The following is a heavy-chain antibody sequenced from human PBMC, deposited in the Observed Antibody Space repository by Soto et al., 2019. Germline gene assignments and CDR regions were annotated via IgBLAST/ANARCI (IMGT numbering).Heavy chain of an antibody. CDR1: GYTFTSHG. Sequence: GASVKVSCKASGYTFTSHGISWVRQAPCQGLEWMGWISAYNGNTNYAQKLQGRVTMTTDTSTSTAYMELRSLRSDDTAVYYCARGFIAAAVNKSLPGFDYWGQGTLVTVSS. V-gene: IGHV1-18*01. D-gene: IGHD6-13*01. J-gene: IGHJ4*02. CDR3: ARGFIAAAVNKSLPGFDY. CDR2: ISAYNGNT.